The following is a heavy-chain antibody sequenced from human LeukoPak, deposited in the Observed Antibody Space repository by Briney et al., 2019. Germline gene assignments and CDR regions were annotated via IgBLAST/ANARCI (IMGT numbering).Heavy chain of an antibody. CDR3: AKQLGYCSDGSCYFPY. CDR1: GFTFSSYA. D-gene: IGHD2-15*01. Sequence: PGGSLRLSCAASGFTFSSYAMSWVRQAPGKGLEWVSALSGSGDSTYYSDSVKGRFTISRDNSKNTLYLQMNSLRVEDTAVYYCAKQLGYCSDGSCYFPYWGQGTLVTVSS. CDR2: LSGSGDST. J-gene: IGHJ4*02. V-gene: IGHV3-23*01.